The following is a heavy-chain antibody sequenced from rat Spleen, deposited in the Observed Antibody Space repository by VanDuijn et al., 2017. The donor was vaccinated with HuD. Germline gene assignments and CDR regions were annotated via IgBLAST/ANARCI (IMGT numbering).Heavy chain of an antibody. Sequence: VQLKESGPGLVQPSQTLSLTCTVSGFSLMDHGIHWVRQPPGKGLEWVASITNTGGSTYYPDSVKGRFTISRDNAKSILHLQMNSLRSEDTATYYCTRGRAYYRRYYFDYWGQGVMVTVSS. CDR2: ITNTGGST. CDR1: GFSLMDHG. J-gene: IGHJ2*01. V-gene: IGHV5-31*01. D-gene: IGHD1-1*01. CDR3: TRGRAYYRRYYFDY.